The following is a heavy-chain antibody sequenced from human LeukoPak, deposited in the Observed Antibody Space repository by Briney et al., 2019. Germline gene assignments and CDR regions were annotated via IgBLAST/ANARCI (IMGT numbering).Heavy chain of an antibody. CDR2: IYYSGNT. D-gene: IGHD6-13*01. J-gene: IGHJ5*02. CDR1: GGSLSSNIYY. V-gene: IGHV4-39*01. Sequence: SETLSLTCTVSGGSLSSNIYYWGWIRQPPGEVLEWIGSIYYSGNTNYNPSLKSRVTISADTSKNQFSLRLNSVTAADTAVYYCASSLDYSSSWYSYFDPWGQGTLVTVSS. CDR3: ASSLDYSSSWYSYFDP.